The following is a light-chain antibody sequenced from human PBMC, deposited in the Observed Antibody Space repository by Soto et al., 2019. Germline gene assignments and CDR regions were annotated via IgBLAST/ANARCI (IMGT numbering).Light chain of an antibody. CDR3: AAWDDSLSGVV. J-gene: IGLJ2*01. V-gene: IGLV1-47*01. CDR1: SSSIGNNY. Sequence: QSVLTQPPSASGTPGQRVTMSCSGGSSSIGNNYVSWYQQVPGTAPKLLIYRNNQRPSGVPDRFSGSKSGTSASLAISGLRSEDETDYYCAAWDDSLSGVVFGGGTQLTVL. CDR2: RNN.